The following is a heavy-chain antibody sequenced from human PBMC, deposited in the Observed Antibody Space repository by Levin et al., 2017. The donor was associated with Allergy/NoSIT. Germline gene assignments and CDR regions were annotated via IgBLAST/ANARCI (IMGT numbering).Heavy chain of an antibody. CDR2: IKSKTDGGTT. CDR3: TTRQGFGELLAEVSGDY. Sequence: GGSLRLSCAASGFTFSNAWMSWVRQAPGKGLEWVGRIKSKTDGGTTDYAAPVKGRFTISRDDSKNTLYLQMNSLKTEDTAVYYCTTRQGFGELLAEVSGDYWGQGTLVTVSS. J-gene: IGHJ4*02. D-gene: IGHD3-10*01. V-gene: IGHV3-15*01. CDR1: GFTFSNAW.